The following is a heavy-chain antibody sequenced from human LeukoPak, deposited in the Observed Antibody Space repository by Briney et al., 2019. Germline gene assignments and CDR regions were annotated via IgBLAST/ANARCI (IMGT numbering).Heavy chain of an antibody. CDR3: ARVAQSIRFLERLPYNWFDP. D-gene: IGHD3-3*01. CDR2: ISAYNGNT. Sequence: ASVKVSCKASGYTFTSYGISWVRQAPGQGLEWMGWISAYNGNTNYAQKLQGRVTMTTDTSTSTAYMELRSLRSDDTAVYYCARVAQSIRFLERLPYNWFDPWSQGTLVTVSP. V-gene: IGHV1-18*01. CDR1: GYTFTSYG. J-gene: IGHJ5*02.